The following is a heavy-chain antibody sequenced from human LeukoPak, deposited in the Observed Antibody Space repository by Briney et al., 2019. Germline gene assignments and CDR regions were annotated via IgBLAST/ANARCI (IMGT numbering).Heavy chain of an antibody. CDR1: GYTLTELS. CDR2: FDPEDGET. V-gene: IGHV1-24*01. Sequence: ASVKVSCKVSGYTLTELSMHWVRQAPGKGLEWMGGFDPEDGETIYAQKFQGGVTMTEDTSTDTAYMELSSLRSEDTAVYYCATESAAGEGYGWFDPWGQGTLVTVSS. D-gene: IGHD6-13*01. CDR3: ATESAAGEGYGWFDP. J-gene: IGHJ5*02.